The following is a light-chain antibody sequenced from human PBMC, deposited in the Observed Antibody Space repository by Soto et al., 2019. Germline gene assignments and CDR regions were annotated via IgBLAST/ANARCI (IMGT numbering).Light chain of an antibody. CDR3: QQYGTSPRT. Sequence: EIVLTQSPGTLSLSPGERATLSCRASQSVRSSYLAWYQQKLGQAPRLLIYVVSNRATGIPDRFSGSGSGKDFTLTISRLESKDFAVSSCQQYGTSPRTFGHGTKVEIK. CDR1: QSVRSSY. V-gene: IGKV3-20*01. CDR2: VVS. J-gene: IGKJ1*01.